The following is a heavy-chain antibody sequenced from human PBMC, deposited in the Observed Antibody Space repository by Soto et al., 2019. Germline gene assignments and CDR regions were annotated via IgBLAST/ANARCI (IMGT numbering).Heavy chain of an antibody. D-gene: IGHD2-21*02. Sequence: QVQLVQSGAEVKKPGSSVKVSCKASGGTFSSYTISWVRQAPGQGLEWMGRIIPILGIANYAQKFQGRVTITADKSTSTASMELSSVRSEDTGVYYCARDDALAYCGGDCYSWGKGTLVTVSS. CDR2: IIPILGIA. V-gene: IGHV1-69*02. J-gene: IGHJ4*02. CDR1: GGTFSSYT. CDR3: ARDDALAYCGGDCYS.